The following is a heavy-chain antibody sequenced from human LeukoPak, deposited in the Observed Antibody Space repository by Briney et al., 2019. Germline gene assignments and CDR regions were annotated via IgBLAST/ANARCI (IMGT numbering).Heavy chain of an antibody. CDR2: ITAGNGNT. J-gene: IGHJ3*02. CDR1: GYNFNSYG. CDR3: ARDLARGYSYGYNAFDI. D-gene: IGHD5-18*01. Sequence: ASVKVSCKASGYNFNSYGIGWVRQAPRQGLEWMGGITAGNGNTNYAQKVQGRVTMTTDTSTSTAYMELRSLRSDDTAVYFCARDLARGYSYGYNAFDIWGQGTMATVSS. V-gene: IGHV1-18*01.